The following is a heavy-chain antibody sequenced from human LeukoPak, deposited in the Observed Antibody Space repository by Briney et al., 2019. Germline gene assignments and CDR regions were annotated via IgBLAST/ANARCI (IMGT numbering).Heavy chain of an antibody. J-gene: IGHJ4*02. V-gene: IGHV3-21*01. D-gene: IGHD6-6*01. CDR2: ISSSSSYI. Sequence: GGSLRLSCAASGFTFSSYSMNWVRQAPGKGLEWVSSISSSSSYIYYADSVKGRFTISRDNAKNSLYLQMNSLRAKDTAVYYCARDISYSSSSPYYFDYWGQGTLVTVSS. CDR3: ARDISYSSSSPYYFDY. CDR1: GFTFSSYS.